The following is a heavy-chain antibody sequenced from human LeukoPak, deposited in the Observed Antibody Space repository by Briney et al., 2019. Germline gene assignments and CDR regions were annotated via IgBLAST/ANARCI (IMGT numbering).Heavy chain of an antibody. D-gene: IGHD3-22*01. CDR2: ITSDGSSA. J-gene: IGHJ4*02. CDR1: GFTFSTYW. Sequence: GGSLRLSCAASGFTFSTYWMHWVRQGPGKGLVWVSRITSDGSSATYADSVKGRFTTSRDNAKNTLYLQMNSLRAEDTAVYYCVRDRYDSSGPLVWGQGTLVTVSS. V-gene: IGHV3-74*01. CDR3: VRDRYDSSGPLV.